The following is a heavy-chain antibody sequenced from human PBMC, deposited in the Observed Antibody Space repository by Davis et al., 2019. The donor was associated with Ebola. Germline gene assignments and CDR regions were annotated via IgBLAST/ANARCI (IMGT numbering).Heavy chain of an antibody. V-gene: IGHV3-15*01. CDR1: GFTFSNAW. Sequence: PGGSLRLSCAASGFTFSNAWMSWVRQAPGKGLEWVGRIKSKTDGGTTDYAAPVKGRFTISRDDSKNTLYLQMNSLKTEDTAVYYCTTPPYLGFCSGGSCPEWGVGYYYGMDVWGQGTTVTVSS. J-gene: IGHJ6*02. CDR2: IKSKTDGGTT. D-gene: IGHD2-15*01. CDR3: TTPPYLGFCSGGSCPEWGVGYYYGMDV.